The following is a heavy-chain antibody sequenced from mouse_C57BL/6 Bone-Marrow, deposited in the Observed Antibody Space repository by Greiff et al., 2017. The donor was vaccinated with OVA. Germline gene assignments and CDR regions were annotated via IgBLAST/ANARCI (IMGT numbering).Heavy chain of an antibody. V-gene: IGHV1-69*01. CDR3: ARSPLLPGYFDV. CDR1: GYTFTSYW. J-gene: IGHJ1*03. Sequence: QVQLQQSGAELVMPGASVKLSCKASGYTFTSYWMHWVKQRPGQGLEWIGEIDPSDSYTNYNQKFKGKSTLTVDKSSSTAYMQLSSLTSEDSAVYYCARSPLLPGYFDVWGTGTTVTVSS. D-gene: IGHD6-1*01. CDR2: IDPSDSYT.